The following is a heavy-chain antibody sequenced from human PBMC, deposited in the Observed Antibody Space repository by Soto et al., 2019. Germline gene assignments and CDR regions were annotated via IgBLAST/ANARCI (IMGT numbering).Heavy chain of an antibody. V-gene: IGHV4-59*01. D-gene: IGHD6-13*01. Sequence: SETLSLTCTVSGGSISSNYWTWIRQPPGKGLEWIGYVYNSGSTNYNPSLKSRVTISEDTSKSQFSLKVNSMTAADTAVYYCARYRREAVAGYTLENWGKGTLVNVSS. CDR3: ARYRREAVAGYTLEN. CDR1: GGSISSNY. J-gene: IGHJ4*02. CDR2: VYNSGST.